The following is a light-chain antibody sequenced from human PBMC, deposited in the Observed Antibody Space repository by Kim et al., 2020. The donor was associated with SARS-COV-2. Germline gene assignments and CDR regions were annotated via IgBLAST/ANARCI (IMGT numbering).Light chain of an antibody. J-gene: IGLJ3*02. CDR1: SGRIASNY. CDR2: EDN. CDR3: QSYDSSNPWV. V-gene: IGLV6-57*02. Sequence: NFMLTQPHSVSGSPGKKVTISFTGSSGRIASNYVQWYQQRTGSAPTTVIYEDNQRPSGVPDRFSGSIDSSSNSASLTISGLKTEDEADYYCQSYDSSNPWVFGGGTQLTVL.